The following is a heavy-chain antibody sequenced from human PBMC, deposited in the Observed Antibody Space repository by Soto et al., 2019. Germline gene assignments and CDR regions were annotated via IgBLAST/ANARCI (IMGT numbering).Heavy chain of an antibody. CDR2: IYHSGRT. J-gene: IGHJ4*02. CDR1: GDSITNDRW. Sequence: QVQLQESGPGLVKPSGTLSLTCSVSGDSITNDRWWSWVRQSPGKGLEWIGEIYHSGRTNYNPSLXRRVIISVDKSKNNFSLTLSSVTAADTAVYYCTANGYYSLDYWGQGSLVTVSS. D-gene: IGHD5-12*01. V-gene: IGHV4-4*02. CDR3: TANGYYSLDY.